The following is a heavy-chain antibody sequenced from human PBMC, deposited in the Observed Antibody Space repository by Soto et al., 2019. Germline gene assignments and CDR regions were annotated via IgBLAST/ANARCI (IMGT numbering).Heavy chain of an antibody. CDR2: IYYSGST. J-gene: IGHJ4*02. D-gene: IGHD4-17*01. CDR3: ARGYSTVPFDY. V-gene: IGHV4-61*01. Sequence: SETLSLTCTVSGGSVSSGSYYWSWIRQPPGKGLEWIGYIYYSGSTNYNPSLKSRVTISVDTSKNQFSLKLSSVTAADTAVYYCARGYSTVPFDYWGQGTLVTVSS. CDR1: GGSVSSGSYY.